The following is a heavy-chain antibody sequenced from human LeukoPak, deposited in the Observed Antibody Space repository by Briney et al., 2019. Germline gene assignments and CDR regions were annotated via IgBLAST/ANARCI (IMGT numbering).Heavy chain of an antibody. CDR3: ARDRAPYYDFWSGYSGEAWFDP. V-gene: IGHV1-18*01. J-gene: IGHJ5*02. D-gene: IGHD3-3*01. CDR2: ISAYNGNT. Sequence: ASVKVSCKVSGYTFTSYGISWVRQAPGQGLEWMGWISAYNGNTNYAQKLQGRVTMTTDTSTSTAYMELRSLRSDDTAVYYCARDRAPYYDFWSGYSGEAWFDPWGQGTLVTVSS. CDR1: GYTFTSYG.